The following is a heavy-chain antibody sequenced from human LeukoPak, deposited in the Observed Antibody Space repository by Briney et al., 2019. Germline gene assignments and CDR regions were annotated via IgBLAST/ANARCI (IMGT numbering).Heavy chain of an antibody. D-gene: IGHD3-22*01. V-gene: IGHV4-59*01. J-gene: IGHJ4*02. CDR3: ARNPSGYYYSSDY. CDR1: GGSISSYY. CDR2: IYYSGST. Sequence: SETLSLTCTVSGGSISSYYWSWIRQPPGKGLEWIGYIYYSGSTNYNPSLKSRVTISVDTSKNQFSLKLSSVTAADTAVYYCARNPSGYYYSSDYWGQGTLVTVSS.